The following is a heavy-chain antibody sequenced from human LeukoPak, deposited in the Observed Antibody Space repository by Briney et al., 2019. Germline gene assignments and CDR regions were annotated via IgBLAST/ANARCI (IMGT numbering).Heavy chain of an antibody. CDR2: ISSNGGST. CDR1: GFTFSSSA. J-gene: IGHJ4*02. D-gene: IGHD5-24*01. Sequence: GGSLRLSCSASGFTFSSSAMHWVRQAPGKGLEYLSAISSNGGSTYYADSVKGRFTNSRDNSKNTLYLQMSSLRAEDTAIYYCVKRGDGYKYDYWGQGTLVTVSS. V-gene: IGHV3-64D*09. CDR3: VKRGDGYKYDY.